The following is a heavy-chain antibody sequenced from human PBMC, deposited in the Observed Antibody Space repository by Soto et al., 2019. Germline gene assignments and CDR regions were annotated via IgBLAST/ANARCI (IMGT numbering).Heavy chain of an antibody. CDR3: ARREKSSSPYYYPPLDV. CDR1: GYNFPSYW. CDR2: IDPTDSYT. D-gene: IGHD6-6*01. V-gene: IGHV5-10-1*01. J-gene: IGHJ6*02. Sequence: GESLKISCQGSGYNFPSYWVSWVRQMPGKGLEWLGRIDPTDSYTNYSPSFEGHVTISADESSSTAYLQWSSLKASDTAIYYCARREKSSSPYYYPPLDVWGQGTTVTVS.